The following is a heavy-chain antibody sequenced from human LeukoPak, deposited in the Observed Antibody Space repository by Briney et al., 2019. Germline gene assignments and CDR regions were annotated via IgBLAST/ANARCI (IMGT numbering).Heavy chain of an antibody. V-gene: IGHV4-59*06. Sequence: PSETLSLTCTVSGGSISRYYWSWIRQPAGKGLEWIGYIYHSGSTYYNPSLKSRVTISVDRSKNQCSLKLSSVTAADTAVYYCARGPADAFDIWGQGTMVTVSS. CDR3: ARGPADAFDI. CDR1: GGSISRYY. J-gene: IGHJ3*02. CDR2: IYHSGST. D-gene: IGHD3-16*01.